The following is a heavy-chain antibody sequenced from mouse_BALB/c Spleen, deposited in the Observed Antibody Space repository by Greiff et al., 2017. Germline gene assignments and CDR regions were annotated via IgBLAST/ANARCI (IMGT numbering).Heavy chain of an antibody. CDR2: ISSGSSTI. J-gene: IGHJ4*01. Sequence: EVKLMESGGGLVQPGGSRKLSCAASGFTFSSFGMHWLRQAPEKGLEWVAYISSGSSTIYYADTVKGRFTISRDNPKNTLFLQMTSLRSEDTAMYYCARWGYAMDYWGQGTSVTVSS. CDR1: GFTFSSFG. V-gene: IGHV5-17*02. CDR3: ARWGYAMDY.